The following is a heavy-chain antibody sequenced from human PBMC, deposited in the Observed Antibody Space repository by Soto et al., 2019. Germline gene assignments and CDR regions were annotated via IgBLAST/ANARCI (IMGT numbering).Heavy chain of an antibody. CDR1: GFTVSSTY. Sequence: PGGSLRLSCAASGFTVSSTYMSWVRQAPGKGLEWVSVIYSGGSTYYADSVKGRFTISRDNSKNTLYLQMNSLRAEDTAVYYCAKFSYDSSGYLFDYWGQGTLVTVSS. CDR3: AKFSYDSSGYLFDY. J-gene: IGHJ4*02. D-gene: IGHD3-22*01. CDR2: IYSGGST. V-gene: IGHV3-53*01.